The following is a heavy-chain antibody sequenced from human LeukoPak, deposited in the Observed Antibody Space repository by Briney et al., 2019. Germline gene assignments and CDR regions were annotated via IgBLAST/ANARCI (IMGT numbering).Heavy chain of an antibody. J-gene: IGHJ6*02. V-gene: IGHV3-30*04. CDR1: GFTFSNYA. D-gene: IGHD3-10*01. CDR2: ISNDGSVK. Sequence: GGSLRLSCAASGFTFSNYAMHWVRQAPGEGLEWVTVISNDGSVKYYADSVKGRFTISRDNSKNTLYLQMNSLRAGDTAVYFCAKVGGSGTSYYYFGMDVWGQGTTVTVSS. CDR3: AKVGGSGTSYYYFGMDV.